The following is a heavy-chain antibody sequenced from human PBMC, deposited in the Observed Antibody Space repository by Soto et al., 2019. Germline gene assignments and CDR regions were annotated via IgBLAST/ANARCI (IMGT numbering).Heavy chain of an antibody. CDR1: GDSVSSNTAA. CDR3: ARSVAGSGFDL. D-gene: IGHD6-19*01. CDR2: TYYRSNWRH. V-gene: IGHV6-1*01. J-gene: IGHJ4*02. Sequence: PSQTLSLTCAISGDSVSSNTAAWNWIRSSPSRGLEGLGRTYYRSNWRHDYAVSVKSRITVNPDTSKNHFSLQLNSVTPDDTAVYYCARSVAGSGFDLWGQGTLVTVS.